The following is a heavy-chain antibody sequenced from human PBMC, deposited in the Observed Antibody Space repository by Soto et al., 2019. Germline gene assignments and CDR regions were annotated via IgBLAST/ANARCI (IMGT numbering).Heavy chain of an antibody. V-gene: IGHV3-48*01. Sequence: GRSLRLSCAASGFTFSSYSMNWVRQAPGKGLEWVSYISSSSSTIYYADSVKGRFTISRDNAKNSLYLQMNSLRAEDTAVYYCARGQQYYDILTGYYKSDYWGQGTLVTVSS. J-gene: IGHJ4*02. CDR1: GFTFSSYS. D-gene: IGHD3-9*01. CDR2: ISSSSSTI. CDR3: ARGQQYYDILTGYYKSDY.